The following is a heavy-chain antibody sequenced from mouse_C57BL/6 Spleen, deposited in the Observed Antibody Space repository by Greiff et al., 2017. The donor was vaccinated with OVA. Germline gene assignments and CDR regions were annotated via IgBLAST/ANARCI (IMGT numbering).Heavy chain of an antibody. Sequence: QVQLKESGAELVKPGASVKMSCKASGYTFTPYPIEWMKQNHGKSLEWIGTFHPYNDATQYNEPFNGKATLTVEKSSSTVYLELSRLTSDDSAVYYCAREVTGTSYFDYWGQGTNLTVSS. J-gene: IGHJ2*01. V-gene: IGHV1-47*01. CDR3: AREVTGTSYFDY. D-gene: IGHD4-1*01. CDR2: FHPYNDAT. CDR1: GYTFTPYP.